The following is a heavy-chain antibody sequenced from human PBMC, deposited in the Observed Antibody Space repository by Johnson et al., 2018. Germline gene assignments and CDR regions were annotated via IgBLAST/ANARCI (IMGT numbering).Heavy chain of an antibody. CDR1: GFTVRRTY. CDR3: ARVLGGDEMDV. J-gene: IGHJ6*04. Sequence: VQLVESGGGLVQPGGSLRLSWAASGFTVRRTYLSLVRPAHGKGLEWVTVIYSGVSPYSAASVKGRFTIPRDNSKTTLYLQMNSLRSEDTAVYYCARVLGGDEMDVWGKGTTVTVSS. CDR2: IYSGVSP. V-gene: IGHV3-66*02. D-gene: IGHD2-21*01.